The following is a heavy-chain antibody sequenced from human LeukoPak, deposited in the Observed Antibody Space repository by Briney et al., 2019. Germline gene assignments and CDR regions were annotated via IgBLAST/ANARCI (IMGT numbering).Heavy chain of an antibody. CDR1: GFTFSSYV. D-gene: IGHD2-2*01. Sequence: PGGSLRLSCAASGFTFSSYVMHWVRQAPGKGLEWVAIISYDGSNEYYADSVKGRFTISRDNSKNTLYLQMNSLRAEGTAVYYCAKLSNRYCSSTSCYAFDIWGQGTMVTVTS. V-gene: IGHV3-30*04. CDR2: ISYDGSNE. CDR3: AKLSNRYCSSTSCYAFDI. J-gene: IGHJ3*02.